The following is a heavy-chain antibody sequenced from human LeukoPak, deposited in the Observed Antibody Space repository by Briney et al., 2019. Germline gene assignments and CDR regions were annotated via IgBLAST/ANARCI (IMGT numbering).Heavy chain of an antibody. J-gene: IGHJ6*04. CDR1: GFMFSSYW. Sequence: SGGSLRLSCAASGFMFSSYWMSWVRQAPGKGLEWVADIKEDGSEKSYVDSVKGRFTISRDNAKNSLYLQMNSLRAEDTAVYYCAELGITMIGGVWGKGTTVTISS. D-gene: IGHD3-10*02. CDR2: IKEDGSEK. V-gene: IGHV3-7*01. CDR3: AELGITMIGGV.